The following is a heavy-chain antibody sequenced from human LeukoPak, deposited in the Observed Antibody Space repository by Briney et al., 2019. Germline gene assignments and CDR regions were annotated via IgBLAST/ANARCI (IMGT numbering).Heavy chain of an antibody. CDR2: VSGTTGNT. Sequence: GGSLRLSCAASGFTFSSYAMSWVRQAPGQGLAYVSAVSGTTGNTYYADSVKGRFTISRDNSKNTVYLQMDSLRVDDTAVYYCATPAYRDRGGFQYWGQGTLVTVSS. D-gene: IGHD3-10*01. J-gene: IGHJ4*02. V-gene: IGHV3-23*01. CDR3: ATPAYRDRGGFQY. CDR1: GFTFSSYA.